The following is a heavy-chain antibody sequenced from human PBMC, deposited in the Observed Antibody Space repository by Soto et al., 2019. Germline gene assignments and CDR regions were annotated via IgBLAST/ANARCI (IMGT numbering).Heavy chain of an antibody. CDR3: AKDGSGYYYDFDY. D-gene: IGHD3-3*01. J-gene: IGHJ4*02. CDR1: GFTFSSYG. CDR2: ISYDGSNK. V-gene: IGHV3-30*18. Sequence: QVQLVESGGGEVQPGRSLRLSCAASGFTFSSYGMHWVRQAPGKGLEWVAVISYDGSNKYYADSVKGRFTISRDNSKNTLYLQMNSLRAEDTAVYYCAKDGSGYYYDFDYWGQGTLVTVSS.